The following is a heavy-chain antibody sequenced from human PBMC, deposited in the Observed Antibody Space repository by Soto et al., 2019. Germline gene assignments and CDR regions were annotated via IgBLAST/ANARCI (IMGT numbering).Heavy chain of an antibody. CDR2: INHSGST. D-gene: IGHD2-15*01. CDR3: ARGRGGGIPQYYCYSYGMDV. J-gene: IGHJ6*02. Sequence: TLSLTCAVYGGSFSGYYWSWIRQPPGKGLEWIGEINHSGSTNYNPSLKSRVTISVDTSKNQFSLKLSSVTAADTAVYYCARGRGGGIPQYYCYSYGMDVWGQGTMVTVSS. V-gene: IGHV4-34*01. CDR1: GGSFSGYY.